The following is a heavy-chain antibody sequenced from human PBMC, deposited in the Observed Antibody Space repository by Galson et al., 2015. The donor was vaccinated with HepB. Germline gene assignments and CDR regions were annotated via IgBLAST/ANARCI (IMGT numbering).Heavy chain of an antibody. CDR3: AREVTMVGFDI. CDR1: GGSIISDGYY. CDR2: IYHSGST. J-gene: IGHJ3*02. D-gene: IGHD3-10*01. V-gene: IGHV4-31*03. Sequence: LSLTCTVSGGSIISDGYYWTWIRQHPGKGLEWIGYIYHSGSTYYNPSLEGRDTISVDTSKNQFSLELRSVSAADTAVYYCAREVTMVGFDIWGQGTMVTVSS.